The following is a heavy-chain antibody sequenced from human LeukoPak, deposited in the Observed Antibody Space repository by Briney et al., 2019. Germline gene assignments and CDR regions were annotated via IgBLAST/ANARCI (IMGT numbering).Heavy chain of an antibody. V-gene: IGHV3-21*01. CDR3: ARSAGYSSAYHY. CDR1: GFTFSSYS. J-gene: IGHJ4*02. CDR2: ITTSSYI. Sequence: GGSLRLSCASSGFTFSSYSMNWVRQAPGKGLEWVSSITTSSYIYYADSVKGRFTISRDNAKNSLYLQMNSLRAEDTAVSYCARSAGYSSAYHYWGQGTLVTVSS. D-gene: IGHD3-22*01.